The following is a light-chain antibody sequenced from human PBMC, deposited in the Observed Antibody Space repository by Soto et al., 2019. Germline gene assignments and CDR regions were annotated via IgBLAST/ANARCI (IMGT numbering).Light chain of an antibody. V-gene: IGKV1-33*01. Sequence: DIQMTQSPSSLSASVGDRVTITCQASQDISNYLNWYQQKPGKAPKLLIYDASNLETGVPSRFSGSGSGTDFTFTISSLQPEDIATYYCQQYDNLPPTLGQATTLEIK. CDR2: DAS. J-gene: IGKJ2*01. CDR1: QDISNY. CDR3: QQYDNLPPT.